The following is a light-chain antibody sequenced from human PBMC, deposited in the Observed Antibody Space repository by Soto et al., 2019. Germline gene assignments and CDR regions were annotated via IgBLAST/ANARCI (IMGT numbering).Light chain of an antibody. CDR2: DDA. CDR3: QVGDVSHDHHV. J-gene: IGLJ2*01. Sequence: SYDLTQPPSVSVAPGQTASITCGGNNIGSKTVHWYQQKPGQAPMLVVCDDADRPSGIPERFSGSNSGNTATLTISRVEAGDEAAYYCQVGDVSHDHHVFGGGTKVTVL. V-gene: IGLV3-21*02. CDR1: NIGSKT.